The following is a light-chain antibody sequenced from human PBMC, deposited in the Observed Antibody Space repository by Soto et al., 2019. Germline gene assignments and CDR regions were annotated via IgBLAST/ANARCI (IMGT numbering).Light chain of an antibody. CDR1: QSVSSN. V-gene: IGKV3-15*01. CDR2: GAS. Sequence: IVLTQSPATLSLSHGERATLSCRASQSVSSNLAWYQQKPGQAPRLLIYGASTRATGVPARFSGSGSGTEFTLTISSLQSEDFALYYCQHYNNWPPLTFGGGTKVDIK. J-gene: IGKJ4*01. CDR3: QHYNNWPPLT.